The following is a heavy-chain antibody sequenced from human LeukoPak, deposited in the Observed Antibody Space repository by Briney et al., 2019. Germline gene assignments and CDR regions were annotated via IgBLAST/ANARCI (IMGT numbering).Heavy chain of an antibody. CDR3: ARDSAYYYDSSGYYGWDAFDI. Sequence: ASVKVSCKASGYTFTGYHMHWVRQAPGQGLEWMGRINPNSGGTNYAQKFQGRVTMTRDTSISTAYMELSRLRSDDTAVYYCARDSAYYYDSSGYYGWDAFDIWGQGTMVTVSS. D-gene: IGHD3-22*01. J-gene: IGHJ3*02. CDR2: INPNSGGT. V-gene: IGHV1-2*06. CDR1: GYTFTGYH.